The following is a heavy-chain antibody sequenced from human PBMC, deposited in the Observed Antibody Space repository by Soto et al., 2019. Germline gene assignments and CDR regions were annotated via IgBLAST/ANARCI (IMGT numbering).Heavy chain of an antibody. CDR3: ARGPHYDFWSGYSFGEDYFDY. CDR1: GGSISSYY. V-gene: IGHV4-59*12. CDR2: IYYSGST. D-gene: IGHD3-3*01. Sequence: PSETLSLTCTVSGGSISSYYWSWIRQPPGKGLEWIGYIYYSGSTNYNPSLKSRVTISVDTSKNQFSLKLSSVTAAETAVYYCARGPHYDFWSGYSFGEDYFDYWGQGTMVTVYS. J-gene: IGHJ4*02.